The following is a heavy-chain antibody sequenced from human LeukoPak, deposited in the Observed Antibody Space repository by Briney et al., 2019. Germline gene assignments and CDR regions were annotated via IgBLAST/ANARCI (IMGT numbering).Heavy chain of an antibody. CDR3: ARIWFGELFPFFDY. CDR2: INKDGSIT. J-gene: IGHJ4*02. Sequence: GGSLRLSCAASGFTFSSYWMHWVRQAPGKGPVWVSRINKDGSITNYADSVKGRFTISRDNAKDTLYLQMNSLRVEDTAVYYCARIWFGELFPFFDYWGQGTLVTVSS. D-gene: IGHD3-10*01. CDR1: GFTFSSYW. V-gene: IGHV3-74*01.